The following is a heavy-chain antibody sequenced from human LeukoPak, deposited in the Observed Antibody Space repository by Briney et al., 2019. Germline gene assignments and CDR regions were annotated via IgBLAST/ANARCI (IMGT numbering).Heavy chain of an antibody. V-gene: IGHV3-30-3*01. CDR3: TREFRAAVYFDY. CDR2: ISYDGSNK. Sequence: GGSLRLSCAASGFTFSRFAMHWVRQAPGKGLEWVAVISYDGSNKYYADSVKGRFTISRDNSQNALYLQMNSLRAEDTAVYYCTREFRAAVYFDYWGQGTLVTVSS. CDR1: GFTFSRFA. J-gene: IGHJ4*02. D-gene: IGHD6-13*01.